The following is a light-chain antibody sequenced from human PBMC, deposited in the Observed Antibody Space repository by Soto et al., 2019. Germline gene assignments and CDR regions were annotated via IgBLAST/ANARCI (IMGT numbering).Light chain of an antibody. CDR1: SSDVGGYNF. CDR2: EVS. CDR3: SSYTSTSIL. J-gene: IGLJ2*01. Sequence: QSALTQPASVSGSPGQSITISCTGTSSDVGGYNFVSWYQQHPGKAPKLMIYEVSNRPSGVSNRFSGSKSGNTASLTISGLQAEDEADYYCSSYTSTSILFGVGTKLTVL. V-gene: IGLV2-14*01.